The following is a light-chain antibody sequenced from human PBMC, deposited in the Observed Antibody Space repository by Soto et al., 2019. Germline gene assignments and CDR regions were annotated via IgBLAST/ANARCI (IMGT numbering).Light chain of an antibody. CDR1: SSDVGGYNY. CDR3: SSYAGSNNVI. J-gene: IGLJ2*01. CDR2: EVT. Sequence: QSVLTQPPSASGSPGQSVAISCSGTSSDVGGYNYVSWYQQHPGKAPKLMLYEVTKRPSGVPDRFSGSNSGNTASLTVSGLQAEDEADYYCSSYAGSNNVIFGGGTKLTVL. V-gene: IGLV2-8*01.